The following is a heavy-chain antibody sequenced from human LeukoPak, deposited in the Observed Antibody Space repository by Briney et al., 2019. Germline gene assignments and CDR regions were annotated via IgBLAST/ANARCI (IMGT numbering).Heavy chain of an antibody. CDR1: GFTFSSYL. V-gene: IGHV3-7*01. J-gene: IGHJ4*02. Sequence: GGSLRLSCAASGFTFSSYLMSWVRQAPGKGLEWVAKIKEDGSEKDYVDSVKGRFTISRDNAKNSLSLEMNRLRVEDTAVYHCVRQAGVHWGQGTLVTVSS. CDR2: IKEDGSEK. CDR3: VRQAGVH.